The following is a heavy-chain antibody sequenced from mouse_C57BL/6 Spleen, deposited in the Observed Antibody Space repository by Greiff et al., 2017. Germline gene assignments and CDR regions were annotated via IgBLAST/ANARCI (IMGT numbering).Heavy chain of an antibody. J-gene: IGHJ1*03. CDR3: TGASYYSNPWYFDV. CDR2: IYPGNSDT. D-gene: IGHD2-5*01. Sequence: EVQLQQSGTVLARPGASVKMSCKTSGYTFTSYWMHWVKQRPGQGLEWIGAIYPGNSDTSYNQKFKGKAKLTAVTSASTAYMELSSLTNEDSAVYYCTGASYYSNPWYFDVWGTGTTVTVSS. CDR1: GYTFTSYW. V-gene: IGHV1-5*01.